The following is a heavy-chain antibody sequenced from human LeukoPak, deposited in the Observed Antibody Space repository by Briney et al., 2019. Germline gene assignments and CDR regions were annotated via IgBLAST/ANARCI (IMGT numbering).Heavy chain of an antibody. CDR2: IHYSGRT. J-gene: IGHJ5*02. V-gene: IGHV4-59*01. CDR1: GGSFSGYY. CDR3: ARVSPDTATDYGWFDP. Sequence: PSETLSLTCAVYGGSFSGYYWSWIRQPPGKGLEWIGYIHYSGRTNYNPSLKSRVTMSLDTSKNHFSLKLRSVTAADTAVYYCARVSPDTATDYGWFDPWGQGSLVTVSS. D-gene: IGHD5-18*01.